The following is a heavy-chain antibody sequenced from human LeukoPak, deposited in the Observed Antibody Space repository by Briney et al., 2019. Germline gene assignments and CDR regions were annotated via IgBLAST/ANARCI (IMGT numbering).Heavy chain of an antibody. CDR1: NYTFASYG. CDR2: ISPYDGNT. V-gene: IGHV1-18*01. J-gene: IGHJ6*02. CDR3: VRVWPPNAVDRGMSYSYFNALDV. D-gene: IGHD1-1*01. Sequence: ASVKVSCKASNYTFASYGLSWVRQAPGQGLQWVGWISPYDGNTDYAQRFQARVTMSIDKATRTVYMDLRRLRLDDTAVYYCVRVWPPNAVDRGMSYSYFNALDVWGQGTTVIVSS.